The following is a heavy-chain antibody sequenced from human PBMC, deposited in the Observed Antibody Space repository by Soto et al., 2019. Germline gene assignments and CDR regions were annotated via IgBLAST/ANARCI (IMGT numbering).Heavy chain of an antibody. CDR1: GFTFSDHY. CDR2: ISGNGEVI. D-gene: IGHD5-12*01. Sequence: PGGSLRLSCAASGFTFSDHYIHWIRRAPGKGLEWISYISGNGEVIQYAASARGRFTISRDNAENSVYLEMESLRDEDTALYYCARDVDAGFRTDSDYWGRGTQVTVSS. J-gene: IGHJ4*02. V-gene: IGHV3-11*01. CDR3: ARDVDAGFRTDSDY.